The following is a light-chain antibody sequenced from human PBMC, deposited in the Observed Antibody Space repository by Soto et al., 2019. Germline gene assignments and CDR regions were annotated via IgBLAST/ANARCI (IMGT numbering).Light chain of an antibody. CDR3: CPYAGSPFAV. CDR1: SSDVGSYNL. CDR2: EAS. Sequence: QSALTQPASVSGSPGQSITLSCTGTSSDVGSYNLVSWYQQHPGKAPKLMIYEASKRPSGVSNRFSGSKSGNTASLTISGLQAEDEADYYCCPYAGSPFAVFGGGTKLTVL. V-gene: IGLV2-23*01. J-gene: IGLJ2*01.